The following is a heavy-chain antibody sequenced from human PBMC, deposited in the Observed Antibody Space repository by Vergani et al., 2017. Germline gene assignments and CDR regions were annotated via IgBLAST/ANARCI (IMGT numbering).Heavy chain of an antibody. CDR3: AAVTRWVNWNDVAYGMDV. V-gene: IGHV1-58*01. Sequence: QMQLVQSGPEVKKPGTSVKVSCKASGFTFTSSAVQWVRQARGQRLEWIGWIVVGSGNTNYAQKFQERVTITRDMSTSTAYMELSSLRSEDTAVYYCAAVTRWVNWNDVAYGMDVWGQGTTVTVSS. D-gene: IGHD1-1*01. J-gene: IGHJ6*02. CDR1: GFTFTSSA. CDR2: IVVGSGNT.